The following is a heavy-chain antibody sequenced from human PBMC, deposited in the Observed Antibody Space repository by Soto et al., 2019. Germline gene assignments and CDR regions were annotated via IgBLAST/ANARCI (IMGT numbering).Heavy chain of an antibody. J-gene: IGHJ3*02. CDR3: ARATASYYDSSGYAFDI. CDR1: GFSLSTSGVG. V-gene: IGHV2-5*02. D-gene: IGHD3-22*01. CDR2: IYWDDDK. Sequence: QITLKESGPTLVKPTQTLTLTCTFSGFSLSTSGVGVGWIRQPPGKALEWLALIYWDDDKRYSPSLKSRLTLTKATTKTQVVLIMTNMDPVDTATYYFARATASYYDSSGYAFDIWGQGKMVTVSS.